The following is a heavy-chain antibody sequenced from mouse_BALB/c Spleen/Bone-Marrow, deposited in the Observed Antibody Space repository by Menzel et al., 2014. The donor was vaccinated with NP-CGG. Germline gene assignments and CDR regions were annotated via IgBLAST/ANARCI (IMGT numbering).Heavy chain of an antibody. J-gene: IGHJ3*01. V-gene: IGHV1-18*01. CDR3: ARGELGRFAY. CDR2: INPNNGGT. Sequence: EVKVVESEPELVKPGASVKIPCKASGYTFTDYNMDWVKQSHGKSLEWIGDINPNNGGTIYNQKFKGKATLTVDKSSSTAYMELRSLTSEDTAVYYCARGELGRFAYWGQGTLVTVSA. CDR1: GYTFTDYN. D-gene: IGHD4-1*01.